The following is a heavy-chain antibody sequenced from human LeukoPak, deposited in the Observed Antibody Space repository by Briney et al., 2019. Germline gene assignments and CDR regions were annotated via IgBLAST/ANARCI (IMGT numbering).Heavy chain of an antibody. V-gene: IGHV3-30*02. CDR3: ATSFTMFRADVGAGAFDI. D-gene: IGHD3-10*01. CDR2: IRYDGSNK. CDR1: GFTFSSYG. Sequence: GGSLRLSCAASGFTFSSYGMHWVRQAPGKGLEWVAFIRYDGSNKYYADSVKGRFTISRDNSKNTLYLQMNSLRAEDTAVYYCATSFTMFRADVGAGAFDIWGQGTMLTVSS. J-gene: IGHJ3*02.